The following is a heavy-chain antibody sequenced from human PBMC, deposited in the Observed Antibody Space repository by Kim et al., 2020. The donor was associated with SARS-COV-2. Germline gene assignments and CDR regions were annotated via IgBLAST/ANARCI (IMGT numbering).Heavy chain of an antibody. CDR3: AREEGYCSGGSCYYFDY. J-gene: IGHJ4*02. D-gene: IGHD2-15*01. Sequence: FQGRVTITADESTRTAYMGLSSLRSEDTAVYYCAREEGYCSGGSCYYFDYWGQGTLVTVSS. V-gene: IGHV1-69*01.